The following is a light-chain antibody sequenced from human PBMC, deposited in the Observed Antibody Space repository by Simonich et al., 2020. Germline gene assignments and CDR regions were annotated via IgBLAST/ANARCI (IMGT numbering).Light chain of an antibody. CDR2: EDN. Sequence: NFMLTQPHSVSESPGKTVTISCTRSSGSIASNYVQWYQQRPGISPTTVIYEDNQRPSGVPDRFSGSIDSSSNSASLTISGLKTEDGADYYCQSYDSSSWVFGGGTKLTVL. V-gene: IGLV6-57*01. J-gene: IGLJ3*02. CDR1: SGSIASNY. CDR3: QSYDSSSWV.